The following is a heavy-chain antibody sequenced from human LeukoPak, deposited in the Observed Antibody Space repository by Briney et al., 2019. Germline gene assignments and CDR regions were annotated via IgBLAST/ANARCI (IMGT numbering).Heavy chain of an antibody. Sequence: GESLKISCKGSGYNFTRHWIGWVRQMPGKGLEWMGIIYPGDSDTRYSPSFRGQVTISADKSISTAYLQWNSLKASDNAMYYCARTQIVSTLGGGFDYWGQGTLVTVSS. CDR2: IYPGDSDT. V-gene: IGHV5-51*01. CDR3: ARTQIVSTLGGGFDY. J-gene: IGHJ4*02. D-gene: IGHD2-15*01. CDR1: GYNFTRHW.